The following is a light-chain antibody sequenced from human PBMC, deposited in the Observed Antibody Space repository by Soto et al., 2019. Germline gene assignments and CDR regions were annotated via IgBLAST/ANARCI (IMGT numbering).Light chain of an antibody. CDR1: QSVSTR. CDR3: QQYNSYSWT. J-gene: IGKJ1*01. V-gene: IGKV1-5*02. CDR2: DAS. Sequence: DIQMTQSPSSLSASVGDRVTIICRASQSVSTRSAWYQQKPGKAPKVLIYDASSWAGGVPSRFTGSGAGTEFTLTINSLQPDDFATYYCQQYNSYSWTFGQGTKVDI.